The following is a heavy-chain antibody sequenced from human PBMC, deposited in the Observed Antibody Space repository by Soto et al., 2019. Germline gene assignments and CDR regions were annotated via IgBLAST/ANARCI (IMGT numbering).Heavy chain of an antibody. D-gene: IGHD3-10*01. Sequence: ASVKVSCKVSGYTLTELSMHWVRQAPGKGLEWMGGFDPEDGETIYAQKFQGRVTMTEDTSTDTAYMELSSLRSEDTAVYYCATNTRSPSYFDYWGQGTLVTVYS. CDR3: ATNTRSPSYFDY. J-gene: IGHJ4*02. CDR1: GYTLTELS. CDR2: FDPEDGET. V-gene: IGHV1-24*01.